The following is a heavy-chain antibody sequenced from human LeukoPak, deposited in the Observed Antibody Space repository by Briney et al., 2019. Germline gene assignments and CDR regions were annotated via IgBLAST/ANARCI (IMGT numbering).Heavy chain of an antibody. D-gene: IGHD2-15*01. Sequence: GASVKVSCKASGYTFTSYGISWVRQAPGQGLEWMGWISAYNGNTNYAQKLQGRVTMTTDTSTSTAYMELRSLRSDDTAVYYCARGYCSGGSCYVQNWFDPWGQGTLATVSS. V-gene: IGHV1-18*01. J-gene: IGHJ5*02. CDR1: GYTFTSYG. CDR3: ARGYCSGGSCYVQNWFDP. CDR2: ISAYNGNT.